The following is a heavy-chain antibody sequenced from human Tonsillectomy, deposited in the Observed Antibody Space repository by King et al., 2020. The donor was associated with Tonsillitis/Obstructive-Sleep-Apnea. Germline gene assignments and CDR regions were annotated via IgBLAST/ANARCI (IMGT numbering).Heavy chain of an antibody. Sequence: VQLQESGPGLVKPSETLSLTCTVSGASISSFYWSWFRQPPGKGLEWIGYLFYSGSTNYNPSLKSRVTISVDTSKNQFSLKLTSVTAADTAVYYCARVTGMSYYFYGMDVWGQGTTVTVSS. CDR1: GASISSFY. CDR2: LFYSGST. V-gene: IGHV4-59*08. J-gene: IGHJ6*02. CDR3: ARVTGMSYYFYGMDV. D-gene: IGHD7-27*01.